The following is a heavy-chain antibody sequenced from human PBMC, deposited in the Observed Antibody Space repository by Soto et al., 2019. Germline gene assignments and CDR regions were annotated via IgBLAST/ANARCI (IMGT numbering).Heavy chain of an antibody. D-gene: IGHD3-16*01. CDR2: IIPKFGSP. CDR3: ARDRYYDGSTYLFGSGY. V-gene: IGHV1-69*12. Sequence: QVHLVQSGAEVKKPGSSVKVSCKASGGAFSNYGISWVRQAPGQGLEWMGGIIPKFGSPTYAQNFEGRVTIAAGEYTSTVYMEMSGLRSEDSAVYYCARDRYYDGSTYLFGSGYWGQGTRVTVAS. CDR1: GGAFSNYG. J-gene: IGHJ4*02.